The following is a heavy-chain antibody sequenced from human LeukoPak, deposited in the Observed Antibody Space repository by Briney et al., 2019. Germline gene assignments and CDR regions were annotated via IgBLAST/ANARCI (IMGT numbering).Heavy chain of an antibody. D-gene: IGHD5-24*01. CDR1: GGSISSYY. CDR2: IYYSGST. CDR3: ARGGARMATIMPFDY. J-gene: IGHJ4*02. V-gene: IGHV4-59*01. Sequence: PSETLSLTCTVTGGSISSYYWSWIRQPPGKGLEWIGYIYYSGSTNYNPSLKSRVTISVDTSKNQFSLKLSSVTAADTAVYYCARGGARMATIMPFDYWGQGTLVTVSS.